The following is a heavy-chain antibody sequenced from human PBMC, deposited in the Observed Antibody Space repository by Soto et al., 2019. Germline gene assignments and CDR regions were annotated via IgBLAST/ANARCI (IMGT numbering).Heavy chain of an antibody. V-gene: IGHV3-23*01. CDR3: AKVQRGRIAEVPAALGH. Sequence: GESLRLSCAASGFTFSNYAMSWVRQAPGKGLEWVGHMSGSSGSTYYADSVQGRFTISRDKSKNTLHLQMNRLRAEDTAVYYCAKVQRGRIAEVPAALGHWGQGTLVTVSS. CDR1: GFTFSNYA. J-gene: IGHJ4*02. D-gene: IGHD2-2*01. CDR2: MSGSSGST.